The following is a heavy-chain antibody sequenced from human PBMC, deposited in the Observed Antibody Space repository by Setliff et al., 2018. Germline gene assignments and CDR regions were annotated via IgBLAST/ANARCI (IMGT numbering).Heavy chain of an antibody. D-gene: IGHD6-6*01. CDR3: ARDNSSSSGEVDC. CDR1: GYTFTSES. V-gene: IGHV1-18*01. J-gene: IGHJ4*02. CDR2: ISAYNGNT. Sequence: EASVKVSCKASGYTFTSESISWVRQAPGQGLEWMGWISAYNGNTNYAQKLQGRVTMTTDTSPSTAYMELRSLRSDDTAVYYCARDNSSSSGEVDCWGQGTLVTVSS.